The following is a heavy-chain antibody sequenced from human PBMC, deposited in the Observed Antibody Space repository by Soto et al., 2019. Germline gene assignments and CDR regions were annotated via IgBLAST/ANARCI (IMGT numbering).Heavy chain of an antibody. V-gene: IGHV4-59*01. CDR1: GGSISSYY. Sequence: QVQLQESGPGLVKPSETLSLTCTVSGGSISSYYWSWIRQPPGKGLEWIGFIYYSGSPNYNPSLKSRVTISVDTSKNQFSLKLSSVTAADTAFYYCASMIGDPVLSFDYWGQGTLVTVSS. D-gene: IGHD3-10*02. CDR3: ASMIGDPVLSFDY. CDR2: IYYSGSP. J-gene: IGHJ4*02.